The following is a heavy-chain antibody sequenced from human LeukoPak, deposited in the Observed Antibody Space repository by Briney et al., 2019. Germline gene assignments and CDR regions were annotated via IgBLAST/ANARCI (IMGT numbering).Heavy chain of an antibody. D-gene: IGHD2-2*01. CDR2: ISGSGGST. CDR1: GFTFSSYA. V-gene: IGHV3-23*01. J-gene: IGHJ4*02. Sequence: GGSLRLSYAASGFTFSSYAMSWVRQAPGKGLEWDSAISGSGGSTYYADSVKGRFTISRDNSKNTLYLQMNSLRAEDTAVYYCAKDGIVVVPAAIGGVFDYSGQGTLVTVSS. CDR3: AKDGIVVVPAAIGGVFDY.